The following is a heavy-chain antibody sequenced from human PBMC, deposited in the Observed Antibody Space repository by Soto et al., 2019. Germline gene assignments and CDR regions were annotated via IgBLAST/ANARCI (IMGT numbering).Heavy chain of an antibody. CDR2: IIPISGPA. V-gene: IGHV1-69*01. D-gene: IGHD3-3*01. CDR1: GGTFTKFA. CDR3: ATGSGYSGESWFDP. J-gene: IGHJ5*02. Sequence: QMQLVQSGAEVKKPGSSVKVSCKTSGGTFTKFAFTWVRQAPGQGLEWMGGIIPISGPANYAQKFQGRLTITADESTSTAYMELSSLRSEDTAVYYCATGSGYSGESWFDPWGQGTLVTVSS.